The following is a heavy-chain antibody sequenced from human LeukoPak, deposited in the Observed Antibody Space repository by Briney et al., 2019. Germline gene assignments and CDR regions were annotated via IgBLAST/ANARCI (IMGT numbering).Heavy chain of an antibody. V-gene: IGHV3-74*01. Sequence: GGSLRLSCAASRFTFSTYWMHWVRQAPGKGLVWVSRINSDGSSTGYADSVKGRFTISRDNAKNTLYLQMNSLRAEDTAFYYCARNYGGGDSSGPYYWGQGTLVTVSS. CDR3: ARNYGGGDSSGPYY. CDR2: INSDGSST. CDR1: RFTFSTYW. D-gene: IGHD3-22*01. J-gene: IGHJ4*02.